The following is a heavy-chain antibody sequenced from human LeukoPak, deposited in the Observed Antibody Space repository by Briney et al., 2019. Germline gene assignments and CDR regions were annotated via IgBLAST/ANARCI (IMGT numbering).Heavy chain of an antibody. D-gene: IGHD2-15*01. CDR2: ISGSGGST. Sequence: PGGSLRLSCAASGFTFTDYYMSWVRQAPGKGLEWVSAISGSGGSTYYADSVKGRFTISRDNSKNTLYLQMNSLRAEDTAVYYCAKDHAAYYYYMDVWGKGTTVTVSS. CDR1: GFTFTDYY. CDR3: AKDHAAYYYYMDV. J-gene: IGHJ6*03. V-gene: IGHV3-23*01.